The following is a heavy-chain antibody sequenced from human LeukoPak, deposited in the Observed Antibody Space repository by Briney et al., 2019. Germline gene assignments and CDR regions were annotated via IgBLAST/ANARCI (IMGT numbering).Heavy chain of an antibody. J-gene: IGHJ4*02. Sequence: ASVKVSCTASGYTFTSYGISWVRQAPGQWLEWMGWISAYNGNTNYAQKLQGRVTMTTDTSTSTAYMERRSLRSDDTAVYYCAREQGCSSTSCYLNWGQGTLVTVSS. D-gene: IGHD2-2*01. CDR1: GYTFTSYG. CDR2: ISAYNGNT. CDR3: AREQGCSSTSCYLN. V-gene: IGHV1-18*01.